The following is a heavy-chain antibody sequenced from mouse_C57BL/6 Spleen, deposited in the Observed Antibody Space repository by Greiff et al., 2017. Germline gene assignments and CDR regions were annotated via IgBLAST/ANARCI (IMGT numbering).Heavy chain of an antibody. V-gene: IGHV1-82*01. D-gene: IGHD1-1*01. J-gene: IGHJ4*01. CDR1: GYAFSSSW. CDR2: IYPGDGDT. Sequence: VQLQQSGPELVKPGASVKISCKASGYAFSSSWMNWVKQRPGQGLEWIGRIYPGDGDTNYNGKFKGKATLTADKSSSTAYMQLSSLTSEDSAVYFCARGSITTEAAMDYWGQGTSVTVSS. CDR3: ARGSITTEAAMDY.